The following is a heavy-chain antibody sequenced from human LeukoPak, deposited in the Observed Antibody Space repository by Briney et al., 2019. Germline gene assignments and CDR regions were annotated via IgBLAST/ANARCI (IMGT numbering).Heavy chain of an antibody. D-gene: IGHD5-24*01. J-gene: IGHJ4*02. CDR1: GFTLSSYW. CDR3: ARDYRDGYNWGYYFDY. Sequence: GGSLRLSCAASGFTLSSYWMSWVRQAPGKGLEWVANIKQDGSEKYYVDSVKGRFIISRDNAKNSLYLQMNSLRAEDTAVYYCARDYRDGYNWGYYFDYWGQGTLVTVSS. V-gene: IGHV3-7*01. CDR2: IKQDGSEK.